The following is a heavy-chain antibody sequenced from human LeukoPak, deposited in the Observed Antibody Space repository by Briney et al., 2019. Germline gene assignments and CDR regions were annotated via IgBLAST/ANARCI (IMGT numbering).Heavy chain of an antibody. CDR3: AKGGHYDNRDAIDY. CDR1: GFTFDDYA. D-gene: IGHD3-22*01. CDR2: ISGDGDTT. J-gene: IGHJ4*02. Sequence: GGSLRLSCAASGFTFDDYAMHWVRQAPGKGLEWVSLISGDGDTTYYADSVKGRFTISRDNSKNSLSLQMNSLRTEDTAFYYCAKGGHYDNRDAIDYWGRGTLVTVSS. V-gene: IGHV3-43*02.